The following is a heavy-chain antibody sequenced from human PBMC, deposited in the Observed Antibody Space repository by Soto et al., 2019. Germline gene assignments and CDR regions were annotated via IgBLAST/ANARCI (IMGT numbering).Heavy chain of an antibody. CDR3: AKDSTVVVTAIGSWYFDL. CDR1: GFTFSSYG. Sequence: GASLRLSCAASGFTFSSYGMHWVRQAPGKGLEWVAVISYDGSNKYYADSVKGRFTISRDNSKNTLYLQMNSLRAEDTAVYYCAKDSTVVVTAIGSWYFDLWGRGTLVTVSS. CDR2: ISYDGSNK. V-gene: IGHV3-30*18. D-gene: IGHD2-21*02. J-gene: IGHJ2*01.